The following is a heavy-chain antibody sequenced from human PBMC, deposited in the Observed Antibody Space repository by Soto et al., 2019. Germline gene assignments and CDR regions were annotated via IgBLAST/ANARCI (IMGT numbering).Heavy chain of an antibody. CDR3: AKDLQSVIVATIGDYYYGMDV. D-gene: IGHD5-12*01. CDR1: GFTFSSYG. V-gene: IGHV3-30*18. J-gene: IGHJ6*02. Sequence: QVQLVESGGGVVQPGRSLRLSCAASGFTFSSYGMHWVRQAPGKGLEWVAVISYDGSNKYYADSVKGRFTISRDNSKNTLYLQMNSLRAEDTAVYYCAKDLQSVIVATIGDYYYGMDVWGQGTTVTVSS. CDR2: ISYDGSNK.